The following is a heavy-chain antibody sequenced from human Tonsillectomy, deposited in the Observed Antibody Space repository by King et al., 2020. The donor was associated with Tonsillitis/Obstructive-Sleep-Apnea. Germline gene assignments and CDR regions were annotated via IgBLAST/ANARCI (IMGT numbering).Heavy chain of an antibody. CDR2: ISISTI. D-gene: IGHD3-9*01. Sequence: VQLVESGGGVVQPGGSLRLSCADSGFTFRCYSMNWVRQAPGKGLEWVSYISISTISYADSVKGRFTISRGNAKNSLYLQMDSLRDEDTALYYCARDHDWSFDYWGQGTLVTVSS. J-gene: IGHJ4*02. CDR3: ARDHDWSFDY. V-gene: IGHV3-48*02. CDR1: GFTFRCYS.